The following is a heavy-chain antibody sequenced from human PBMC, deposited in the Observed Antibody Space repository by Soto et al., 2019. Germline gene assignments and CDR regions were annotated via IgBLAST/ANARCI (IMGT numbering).Heavy chain of an antibody. V-gene: IGHV3-48*03. J-gene: IGHJ4*02. Sequence: EVQLLESGGGLVQPGGSLRLSCGVSGFTFNDFEMNWVRQAPGKGLEWLAYIDGSGTTKKYADSVRGRFTISRDDPNNSLFLQVSSLSAADTAIYYCGRGFGRFNYWGQGTLVSVSS. CDR3: GRGFGRFNY. CDR1: GFTFNDFE. D-gene: IGHD3-10*01. CDR2: IDGSGTTK.